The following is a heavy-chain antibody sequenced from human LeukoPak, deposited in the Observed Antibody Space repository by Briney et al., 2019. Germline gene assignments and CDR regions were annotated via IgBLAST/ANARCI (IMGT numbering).Heavy chain of an antibody. J-gene: IGHJ4*02. V-gene: IGHV4-4*07. Sequence: SETLSLTCTVSGGSISDYYWNWIRQPAGKRLEWIGRIFTSGSTNYNPSLKSRVTMSVDTSKNQFSLKLTSVTAADTAVYYCAKGEYCSADSCLKWGQGTLVTVSS. D-gene: IGHD2-15*01. CDR1: GGSISDYY. CDR2: IFTSGST. CDR3: AKGEYCSADSCLK.